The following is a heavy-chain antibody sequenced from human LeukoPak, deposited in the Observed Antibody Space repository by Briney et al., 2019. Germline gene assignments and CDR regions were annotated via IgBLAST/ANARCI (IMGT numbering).Heavy chain of an antibody. Sequence: GGSLRLSCAASGFTFSSYSMNWVRQAPGKGLEWVSYISSSSSTIYYADSVKGRFTISRDNAKNSLCLQMNSLRAEDTAVYYCARGRALSIAARHPRSKKRMVVFDPWGQGTLVTVSS. V-gene: IGHV3-48*04. D-gene: IGHD6-6*01. CDR2: ISSSSSTI. J-gene: IGHJ5*02. CDR1: GFTFSSYS. CDR3: ARGRALSIAARHPRSKKRMVVFDP.